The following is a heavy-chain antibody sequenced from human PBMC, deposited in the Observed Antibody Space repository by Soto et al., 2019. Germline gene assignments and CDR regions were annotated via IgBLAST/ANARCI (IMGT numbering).Heavy chain of an antibody. CDR2: LYWDDDK. D-gene: IGHD3-3*01. Sequence: QITLKESGPTLVKPTQTLTLTCTFSGFSLSTSGVGVGWIRQPPGKALEWLALLYWDDDKRYSPSLKSRLTITKDTSKNQVVLTMTNMDPVDTATYYCAHTGAYDFWSGYYTDYYYYYGMDVWGQGTTVTVSS. CDR1: GFSLSTSGVG. J-gene: IGHJ6*02. CDR3: AHTGAYDFWSGYYTDYYYYYGMDV. V-gene: IGHV2-5*02.